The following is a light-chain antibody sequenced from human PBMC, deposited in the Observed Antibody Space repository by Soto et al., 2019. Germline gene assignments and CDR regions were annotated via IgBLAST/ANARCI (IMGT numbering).Light chain of an antibody. CDR3: QQYNDWPPLT. CDR1: QSVSSY. Sequence: EIVLTQSPATLSLSPGERATLSCRASQSVSSYLAWYQQKPGQAPRLLIYGASTRATGIPARFSGSGSGTEFTLTISSLQSEDFAVYYCQQYNDWPPLTFGGGTKVEI. CDR2: GAS. J-gene: IGKJ4*01. V-gene: IGKV3-15*01.